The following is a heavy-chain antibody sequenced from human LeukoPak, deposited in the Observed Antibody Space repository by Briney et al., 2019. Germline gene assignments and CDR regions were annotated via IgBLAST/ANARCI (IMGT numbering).Heavy chain of an antibody. CDR2: IYTSGST. D-gene: IGHD3-10*01. CDR3: ARRSYYSGSGSPPRY. J-gene: IGHJ4*02. Sequence: SETLSLTCTVSGGSISTDNYYWSWIRQPAGKGLQWIGHIYTSGSTIYNPSLKSRVTISIDTSENQFSLKLSSVTAADTAVYYCARRSYYSGSGSPPRYWGQGTLVTVSS. CDR1: GGSISTDNYY. V-gene: IGHV4-61*09.